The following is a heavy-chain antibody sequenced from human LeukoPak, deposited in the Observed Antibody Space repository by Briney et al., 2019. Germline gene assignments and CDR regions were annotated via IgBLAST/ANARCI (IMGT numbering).Heavy chain of an antibody. CDR2: ISLDGNNE. Sequence: GGSLRLSCAASGFTFSGSAMHWVRQAPGKGLEWVAVISLDGNNEYYADSVKGRFSLSRDNSKNTLYLQMNSLRAEDTAVYYCAREGITGTTSPYFDYWGQGTLVTVSS. J-gene: IGHJ4*02. V-gene: IGHV3-30*14. CDR1: GFTFSGSA. CDR3: AREGITGTTSPYFDY. D-gene: IGHD1-20*01.